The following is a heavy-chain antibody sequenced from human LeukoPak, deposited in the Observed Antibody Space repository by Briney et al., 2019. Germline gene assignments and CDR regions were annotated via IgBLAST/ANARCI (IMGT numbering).Heavy chain of an antibody. CDR1: GFTFSSYA. CDR3: AKDQVGELLWFGELFQFDY. CDR2: ISGSGGST. V-gene: IGHV3-23*01. D-gene: IGHD3-10*01. Sequence: GGSLRLSCAASGFTFSSYAMSWVRQAPGKGLEWVSAISGSGGSTYYADSVKGRFTISRDNSKNTLYPQMNSLRAEDTAVYYCAKDQVGELLWFGELFQFDYWGQGTLVTVSS. J-gene: IGHJ4*02.